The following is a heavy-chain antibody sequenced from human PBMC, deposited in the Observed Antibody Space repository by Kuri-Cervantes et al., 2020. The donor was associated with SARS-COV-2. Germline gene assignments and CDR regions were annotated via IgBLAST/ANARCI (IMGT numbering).Heavy chain of an antibody. J-gene: IGHJ4*02. CDR2: ISGSGDTT. V-gene: IGHV3-23*01. D-gene: IGHD3-22*01. CDR3: AKEGYYYDSSGYYLFDY. CDR1: KFTFSSYA. Sequence: GESLKISCDASKFTFSSYAMTWVRQAPGKGLEWVSSISGSGDTTFYADSVKGRFTISRDNSKNTLYLQMNSLRAEDTAVYYCAKEGYYYDSSGYYLFDYWGQGTLVTVSS.